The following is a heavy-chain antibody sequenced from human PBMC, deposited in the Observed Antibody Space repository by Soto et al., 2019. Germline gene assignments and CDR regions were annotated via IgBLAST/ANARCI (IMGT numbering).Heavy chain of an antibody. V-gene: IGHV3-23*01. CDR3: AKVVETTRYDAFEV. J-gene: IGHJ3*01. Sequence: GGSLRLSCAASGFTFTSYAMSWVRQAPGQGPEWVSAISGSSARTYYADSVKGRFTISRDNSKNTLYLQMNSLRAEDTAIYYCAKVVETTRYDAFEVWGQGTMVTVSS. CDR2: ISGSSART. CDR1: GFTFTSYA. D-gene: IGHD1-26*01.